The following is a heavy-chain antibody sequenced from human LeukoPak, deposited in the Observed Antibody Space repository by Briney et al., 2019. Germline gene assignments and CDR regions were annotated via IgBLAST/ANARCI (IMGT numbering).Heavy chain of an antibody. CDR3: ARVRLPPYYYYYYYMDV. CDR2: FNHSGST. V-gene: IGHV4-34*01. Sequence: PSETLSLTFAVYGGSFSGYSWTRIRQPPGKGLEWIGEFNHSGSTNYNPSLKSRVTISVDTSKNQFSLKLTSVTAADTAVYYCARVRLPPYYYYYYYMDVWGKGTTVTVSS. CDR1: GGSFSGYS. J-gene: IGHJ6*03.